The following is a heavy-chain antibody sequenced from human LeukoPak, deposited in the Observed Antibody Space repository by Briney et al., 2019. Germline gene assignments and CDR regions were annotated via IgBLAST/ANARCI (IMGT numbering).Heavy chain of an antibody. J-gene: IGHJ4*02. V-gene: IGHV3-23*01. CDR3: AKTTAGYSSGRYPGWPVDY. CDR2: ISGSGGST. Sequence: GGSLRLSCAASGFTFGSYAMYWVRQAPGKGLEWVSGISGSGGSTFYADSVQGRFTISRDNSENTVYLQMNSLRADDTAVYYCAKTTAGYSSGRYPGWPVDYWGQGTLVTVSS. CDR1: GFTFGSYA. D-gene: IGHD6-19*01.